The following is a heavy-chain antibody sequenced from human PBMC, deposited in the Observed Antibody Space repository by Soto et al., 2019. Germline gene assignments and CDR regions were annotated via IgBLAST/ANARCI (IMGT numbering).Heavy chain of an antibody. V-gene: IGHV4-30-4*01. D-gene: IGHD5-18*01. CDR2: IYYSGST. CDR1: GDSISSDDYY. J-gene: IGHJ4*02. Sequence: SETLSLTCTVSGDSISSDDYYWNWIRQPTGKGLERIGYIYYSGSTYYHPSLKSRFSISIDTSKNQFSLELNSVTAADTAVYFCATELSGYSYGPGDLYWGQGTLVTVSS. CDR3: ATELSGYSYGPGDLY.